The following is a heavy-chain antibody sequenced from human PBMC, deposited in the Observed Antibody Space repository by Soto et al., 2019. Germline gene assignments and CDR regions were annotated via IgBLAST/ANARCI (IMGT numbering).Heavy chain of an antibody. CDR3: VKNPTLRVRGHARFDY. CDR1: GFTFSSYA. V-gene: IGHV3-23*01. D-gene: IGHD3-10*01. CDR2: ISGSGGST. J-gene: IGHJ4*02. Sequence: GGSLRLSCAASGFTFSSYAMSWVRQAPGKGLEWVSAISGSGGSTYYADSVKGRFTISRDNSKNTLYLQMNSLRAEDTAVYYCVKNPTLRVRGHARFDYWGQGTLVTVSS.